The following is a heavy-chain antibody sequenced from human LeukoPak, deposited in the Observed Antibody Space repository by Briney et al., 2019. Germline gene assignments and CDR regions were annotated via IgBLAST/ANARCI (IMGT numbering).Heavy chain of an antibody. CDR3: ARLGACGSNWCLADY. J-gene: IGHJ4*02. CDR2: IYSSGIS. CDR1: GGSINNYY. V-gene: IGHV4-59*08. D-gene: IGHD2-21*01. Sequence: SETLSLTCTVSGGSINNYYWDWIRQPPGKGLEWIGHIYSSGISSYNPSLKSRVTISVDTSGNRFSLRLSSVTAADTAVYYCARLGACGSNWCLADYWGQGTLVTVSS.